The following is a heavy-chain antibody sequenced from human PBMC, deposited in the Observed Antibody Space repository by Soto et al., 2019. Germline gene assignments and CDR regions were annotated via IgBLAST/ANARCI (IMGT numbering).Heavy chain of an antibody. CDR2: IYYSGST. CDR1: GGSISSSSYY. CDR3: ARQFGYSRGWYIGVYYYYYGMDV. J-gene: IGHJ6*02. D-gene: IGHD6-19*01. Sequence: SETLSLTCTVSGGSISSSSYYWGWIRQPPGKGLEWIGSIYYSGSTYYNPSLKSRVTISVDTSKNQFSLKLSSVTAADTAVYYCARQFGYSRGWYIGVYYYYYGMDVWGQGTTVTVSS. V-gene: IGHV4-39*01.